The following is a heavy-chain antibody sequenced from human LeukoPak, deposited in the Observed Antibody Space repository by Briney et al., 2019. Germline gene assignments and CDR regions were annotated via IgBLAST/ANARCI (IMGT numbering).Heavy chain of an antibody. D-gene: IGHD1-26*01. Sequence: PSQTLSLTCAVSGDSISSGGYSWSWIRQPPGKGLEWIGYIYRSGSTYYNPSLKSRVTISVDRSKNQFSLKLSSVTAADTAVYYCASGRGAEYYYYMDVWGKGTTVTVSS. CDR2: IYRSGST. V-gene: IGHV4-30-2*01. J-gene: IGHJ6*03. CDR1: GDSISSGGYS. CDR3: ASGRGAEYYYYMDV.